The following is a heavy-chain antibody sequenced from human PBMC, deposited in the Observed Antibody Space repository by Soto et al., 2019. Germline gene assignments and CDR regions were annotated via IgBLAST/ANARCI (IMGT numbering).Heavy chain of an antibody. D-gene: IGHD2-15*01. V-gene: IGHV4-34*01. CDR2: INHSGST. J-gene: IGHJ2*01. Sequence: QVHLQQWGAGLLKPSETLSLTCAVYGGSFSGYYWSWIRQPPGKGLEWIGEINHSGSTNYNPSLKSRVTISVDTSKNQFSLKLSSVTAADTAVYYCASPDIVVVVAASNWYFDLWGRGTLVTVSS. CDR3: ASPDIVVVVAASNWYFDL. CDR1: GGSFSGYY.